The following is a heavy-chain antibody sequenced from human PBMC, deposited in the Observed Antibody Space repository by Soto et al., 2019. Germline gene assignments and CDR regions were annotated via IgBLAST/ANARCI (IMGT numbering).Heavy chain of an antibody. CDR3: ARSSSKKRGLDY. CDR1: GGSISGIDW. Sequence: QVQLQESGPGLVKPSGTLSLTCAVSGGSISGIDWWSWVRQPPGKGLEWIGETSPGGITTSNASLKSRVTISVDKSENQFSLKLISVTAADTAVYFCARSSSKKRGLDYWGQGTLVTISS. V-gene: IGHV4-4*02. J-gene: IGHJ4*02. CDR2: TSPGGIT. D-gene: IGHD6-13*01.